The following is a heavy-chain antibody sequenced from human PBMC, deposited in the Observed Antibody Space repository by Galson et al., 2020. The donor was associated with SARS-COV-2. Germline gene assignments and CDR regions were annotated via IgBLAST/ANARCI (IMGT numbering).Heavy chain of an antibody. CDR1: GGTFSSYA. CDR2: IIPILGIA. V-gene: IGHV1-69*10. D-gene: IGHD3-10*01. Sequence: SVKVSCKASGGTFSSYAISWVRQAPGQGLEWMGGIIPILGIANYAQKFQGRVTITADKSTSTAYMELSSLRSEDTAVYYCARELKGSGSYYTPFDIWGQGTMVTVSS. CDR3: ARELKGSGSYYTPFDI. J-gene: IGHJ3*02.